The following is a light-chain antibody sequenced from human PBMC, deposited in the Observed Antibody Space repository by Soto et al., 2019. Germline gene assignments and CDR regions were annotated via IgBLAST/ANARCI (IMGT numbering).Light chain of an antibody. CDR2: DIS. J-gene: IGKJ4*01. Sequence: EIVMTQSPATLSVSPGERATLSCRASQSVSSNLAWYQQKPGQAPRVLIYDISTRDTGIPTRFSGSGSGTEFTLTISSLQSEDFAVYYCQQSNSWPLTLGGGTKVEIK. V-gene: IGKV3D-15*01. CDR3: QQSNSWPLT. CDR1: QSVSSN.